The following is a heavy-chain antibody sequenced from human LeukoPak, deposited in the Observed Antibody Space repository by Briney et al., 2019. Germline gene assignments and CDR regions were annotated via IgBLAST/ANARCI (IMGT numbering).Heavy chain of an antibody. V-gene: IGHV3-23*01. CDR2: ISGSGGST. CDR3: AKDLILERPQNWFDP. D-gene: IGHD1-1*01. Sequence: PGGSLRLSCAASGFTFCSYAMSWVRQAPGKGLEWVSAISGSGGSTYYADSVKGRFTISRDNSKNTLYLQMNSLRAEDTAVYYCAKDLILERPQNWFDPWGQGTLVTVSS. J-gene: IGHJ5*02. CDR1: GFTFCSYA.